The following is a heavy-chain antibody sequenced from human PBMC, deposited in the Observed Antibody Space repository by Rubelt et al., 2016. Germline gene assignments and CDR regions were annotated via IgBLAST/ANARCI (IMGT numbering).Heavy chain of an antibody. D-gene: IGHD3-16*02. Sequence: QVQLVQSGAEVKEPGASVKVSCKASGYTFTSYGISWVRQAPGQGLEWMGWISAYNGNTNYAQKLQGRVNMTTDTSKSTAYMELRGLRSDDTAVYYCARVMITFGGVIEVGWFDPWGQGTLVTVSS. CDR2: ISAYNGNT. CDR3: ARVMITFGGVIEVGWFDP. V-gene: IGHV1-18*01. J-gene: IGHJ5*02. CDR1: GYTFTSYG.